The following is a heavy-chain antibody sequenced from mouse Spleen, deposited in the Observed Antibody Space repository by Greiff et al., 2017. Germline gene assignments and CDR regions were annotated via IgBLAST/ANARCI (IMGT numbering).Heavy chain of an antibody. V-gene: IGHV5-12*01. Sequence: EVMLVESGGGLVQPGGSLKLSCAASGFTFSDYYMYWVRQTPEKRLEWVAYISNGGGSTYYPDTVKGRFTISRDNAKNTLYLQMSRLKSEDTAMYYCARHEDYYGSEGAWFAYWGQGTLVTVSA. J-gene: IGHJ3*01. D-gene: IGHD1-1*01. CDR2: ISNGGGST. CDR1: GFTFSDYY. CDR3: ARHEDYYGSEGAWFAY.